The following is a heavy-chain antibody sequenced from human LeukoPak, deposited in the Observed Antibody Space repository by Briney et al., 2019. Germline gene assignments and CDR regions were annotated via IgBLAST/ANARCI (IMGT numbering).Heavy chain of an antibody. CDR2: IYSGGST. Sequence: PGGSLRLSCAAAGLTVSNNYMSWVRQPPGKGLEWVSIIYSGGSTYYADSLKDRFTISRDNSKNTLYLQMNSLRAEDTAAYYCARTIVGDNLDAFDTWGQGTVVTVSS. D-gene: IGHD1-26*01. J-gene: IGHJ3*02. CDR1: GLTVSNNY. CDR3: ARTIVGDNLDAFDT. V-gene: IGHV3-66*01.